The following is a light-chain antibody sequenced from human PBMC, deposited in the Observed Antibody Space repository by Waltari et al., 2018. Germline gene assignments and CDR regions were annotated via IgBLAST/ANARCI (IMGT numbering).Light chain of an antibody. J-gene: IGKJ5*01. CDR3: QQYNLYST. CDR1: QSVRTW. V-gene: IGKV1-5*03. CDR2: KSS. Sequence: DIQMTQSPSTLSASIGDRVTITCRASQSVRTWLAWFQQKPGKAPKLLIHKSSNLESWVPSRFSGSGSVTEFTLTISSLQPDDFATYYCQQYNLYSTFGQGTRLEMK.